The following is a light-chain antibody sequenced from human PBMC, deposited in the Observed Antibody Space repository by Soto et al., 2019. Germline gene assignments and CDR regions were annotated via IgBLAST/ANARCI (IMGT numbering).Light chain of an antibody. Sequence: EIAMTQSPATLSVSPGERATLSCRASQSVSSNLAWYQQKPGQAPRLLIYGASTRATGIPARFSGSGSGTEFTLTISSLQSEDFAVYYCQQYNNCPLTFGQGTKLEIK. CDR2: GAS. J-gene: IGKJ2*01. CDR3: QQYNNCPLT. CDR1: QSVSSN. V-gene: IGKV3-15*01.